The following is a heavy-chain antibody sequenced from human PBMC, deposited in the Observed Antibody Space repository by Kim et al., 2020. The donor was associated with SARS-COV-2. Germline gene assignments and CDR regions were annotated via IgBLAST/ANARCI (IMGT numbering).Heavy chain of an antibody. V-gene: IGHV4-39*07. CDR3: ARETRVRGVIRVHYYYGMDV. CDR2: FYYSGTT. D-gene: IGHD3-10*01. J-gene: IGHJ6*02. Sequence: SETLSLTCTVSGGSISSSSYYWGWLRQPPGKGLEWIGRFYYSGTTYSNPSLKSRATISVDTSKNQFSQKLSSVTAADTAVYYCARETRVRGVIRVHYYYGMDVWGQGTTVTVSS. CDR1: GGSISSSSYY.